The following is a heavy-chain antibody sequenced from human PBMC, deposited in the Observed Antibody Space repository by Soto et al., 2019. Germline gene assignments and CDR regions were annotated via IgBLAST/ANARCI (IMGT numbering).Heavy chain of an antibody. CDR1: GFTFSSYA. J-gene: IGHJ3*02. V-gene: IGHV3-23*01. Sequence: GGSLRLSCAASGFTFSSYAMIWVRQAPGKGLEWVSAISGSGGSTYYADSVKGRFTISRDNSKTTLYLQMNSLRAEDTAVYYCAKIPGNMITLGGVIAYSQRDAFDIWGQGTMVTVSS. CDR2: ISGSGGST. CDR3: AKIPGNMITLGGVIAYSQRDAFDI. D-gene: IGHD3-16*02.